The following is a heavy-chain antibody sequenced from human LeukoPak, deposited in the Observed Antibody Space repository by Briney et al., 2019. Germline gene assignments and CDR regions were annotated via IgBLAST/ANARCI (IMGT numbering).Heavy chain of an antibody. CDR2: IYYSGST. D-gene: IGHD5-12*01. CDR3: ARGLRPPPYFDY. J-gene: IGHJ4*02. Sequence: SETLSLTCTISGGSISSYYWSWIRQPPGKGLEWIGYIYYSGSTNYNTSLKSRVTISVDTSKNQFSLKLSSVTAADTAVHYCARGLRPPPYFDYWGQGTLVTVSS. V-gene: IGHV4-59*01. CDR1: GGSISSYY.